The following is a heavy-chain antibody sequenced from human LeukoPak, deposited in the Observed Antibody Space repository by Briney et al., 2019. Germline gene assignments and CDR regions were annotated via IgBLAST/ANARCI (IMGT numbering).Heavy chain of an antibody. CDR1: GFSFTNFW. CDR2: IHPEGNEK. J-gene: IGHJ4*02. V-gene: IGHV3-7*04. Sequence: GGSLRLSCAVSGFSFTNFWMSWVRQAPGRGLEWVANIHPEGNEKYHVESVKGRFTISRDNTKSLLFLQMNGLRVEDTAVYYCARGDDFSGDHWGQGTLVTVSS. D-gene: IGHD1-1*01. CDR3: ARGDDFSGDH.